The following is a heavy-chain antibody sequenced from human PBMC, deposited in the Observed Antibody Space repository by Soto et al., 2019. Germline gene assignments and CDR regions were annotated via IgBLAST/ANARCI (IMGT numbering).Heavy chain of an antibody. D-gene: IGHD4-17*01. CDR3: ARGSGTAYGDYESRYYYYYMDV. CDR1: GFTFSSYG. CDR2: IWYDGSNK. Sequence: GGSLRLSCAASGFTFSSYGMHWVRQAPGKGLEWVAVIWYDGSNKYYADSVKGRFTISRDNSKNTLYLQMNSLRAEDTAVYYCARGSGTAYGDYESRYYYYYMDVWGKGTTVTVSS. V-gene: IGHV3-33*01. J-gene: IGHJ6*03.